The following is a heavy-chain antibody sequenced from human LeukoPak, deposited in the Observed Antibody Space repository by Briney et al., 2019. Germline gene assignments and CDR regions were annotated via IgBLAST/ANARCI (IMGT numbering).Heavy chain of an antibody. Sequence: GASVKVSCKASGYTLTSYYLHWVRQAPGQGLEWMAIINPSGGSTSHAQKFQGRVTITADESTSTAYMELSSLRSEDTAVYYCARAPTFEYSSSWYENWFDPWGQGTLVTVSS. D-gene: IGHD6-13*01. V-gene: IGHV1-46*01. CDR1: GYTLTSYY. CDR2: INPSGGST. J-gene: IGHJ5*02. CDR3: ARAPTFEYSSSWYENWFDP.